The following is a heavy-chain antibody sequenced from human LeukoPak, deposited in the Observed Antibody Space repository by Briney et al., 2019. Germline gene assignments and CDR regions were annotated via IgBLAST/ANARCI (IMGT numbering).Heavy chain of an antibody. J-gene: IGHJ6*03. CDR3: ARWTADYYMDV. V-gene: IGHV1-2*02. CDR2: MNPNSGGT. Sequence: ASVKVSCKASGYTFTVHYIHWVRQAPGQGLEWMGWMNPNSGGTKYAQKFQGRVTMTRDTSISTAYTELSSLRSDDTAVYYCARWTADYYMDVWGKGTTVTVSS. CDR1: GYTFTVHY. D-gene: IGHD3/OR15-3a*01.